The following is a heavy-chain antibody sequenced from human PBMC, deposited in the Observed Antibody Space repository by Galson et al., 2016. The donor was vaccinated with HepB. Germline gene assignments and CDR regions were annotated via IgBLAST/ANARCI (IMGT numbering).Heavy chain of an antibody. J-gene: IGHJ5*02. CDR3: AKMGYSYADDT. Sequence: SLRLSCAASGFTFSIYWMHWVRQAPGKGLVWASHINSDGTSTSYADSVKGRFTISRDNAKNTLYLQMNSLRAEDTAVYYCAKMGYSYADDTWGQGTLVTVSS. D-gene: IGHD5-18*01. CDR2: INSDGTST. V-gene: IGHV3-74*01. CDR1: GFTFSIYW.